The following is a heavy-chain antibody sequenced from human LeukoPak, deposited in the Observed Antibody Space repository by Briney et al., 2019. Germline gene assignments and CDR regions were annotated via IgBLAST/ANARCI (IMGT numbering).Heavy chain of an antibody. V-gene: IGHV5-51*01. CDR2: IYPGESDT. D-gene: IGHD2-2*01. CDR1: GYRFTSYW. Sequence: GESLKISFKGSGYRFTSYWIGWVRQKPGKGLEWMGIIYPGESDTRYSPSFQGQVTISADKSISTAYLQWSSLKASDTAMYYCALGLGYCSSTSCQLFDYWGQGTLVTVSS. CDR3: ALGLGYCSSTSCQLFDY. J-gene: IGHJ4*02.